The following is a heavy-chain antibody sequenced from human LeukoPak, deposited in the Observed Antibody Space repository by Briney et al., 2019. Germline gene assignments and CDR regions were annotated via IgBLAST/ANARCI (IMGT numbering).Heavy chain of an antibody. CDR3: ARALQDIVVVPAAAFDY. CDR2: IYYSGST. D-gene: IGHD2-2*01. CDR1: GGSISSSSYY. Sequence: SETLSLTCTVSGGSISSSSYYWGWIRQPPGKGLEWIGRIYYSGSTYYNPSLKSRVTISVDTSKNQFSLKLSSVTAADTAVYYCARALQDIVVVPAAAFDYWGQGTLVTVSS. J-gene: IGHJ4*02. V-gene: IGHV4-39*01.